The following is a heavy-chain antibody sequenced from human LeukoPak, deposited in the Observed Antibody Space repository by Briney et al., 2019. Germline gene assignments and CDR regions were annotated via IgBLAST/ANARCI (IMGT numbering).Heavy chain of an antibody. V-gene: IGHV1-18*01. D-gene: IGHD3-22*01. J-gene: IGHJ4*02. CDR2: ISAYNGNT. CDR3: ARDRYDSSGTLFDY. Sequence: VASVKVSCKASGYTFTNYGISWVRQAPGQGLEWMGWISAYNGNTNYAQKLQGRVTMTTDTSTSTGYMELRSLRSDDTAVYYCARDRYDSSGTLFDYWGQGTLVTVSS. CDR1: GYTFTNYG.